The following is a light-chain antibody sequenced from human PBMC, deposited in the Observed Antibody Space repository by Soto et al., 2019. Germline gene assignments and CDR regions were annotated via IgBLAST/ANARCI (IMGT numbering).Light chain of an antibody. CDR2: LNSAGSH. CDR3: QTWGTGFQV. J-gene: IGLJ2*01. CDR1: SGYSTYA. V-gene: IGLV4-69*01. Sequence: QLVLTQSPSASASLGASVKLTCTLSSGYSTYAIAWHQQQPEKGPRYLMHLNSAGSHTRGDGIPDRFSGSSSGAERYLTISSLQSEDEADYYCQTWGTGFQVFGGGTKLTVL.